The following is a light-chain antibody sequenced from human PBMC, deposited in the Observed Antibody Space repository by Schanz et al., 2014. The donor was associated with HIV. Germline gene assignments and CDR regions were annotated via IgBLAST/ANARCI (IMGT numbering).Light chain of an antibody. CDR1: SGDVGSYNY. V-gene: IGLV2-14*01. CDR3: SSYAGGNKLI. Sequence: QSALTQPASVSGSPGQSISISCTGTSGDVGSYNYVSWYQQHPGKAPKLMIYEVSKRPSGVSNRFSGSKSGNTASLTISGLQAEDEADYYCSSYAGGNKLIFGGGTKLTVL. J-gene: IGLJ2*01. CDR2: EVS.